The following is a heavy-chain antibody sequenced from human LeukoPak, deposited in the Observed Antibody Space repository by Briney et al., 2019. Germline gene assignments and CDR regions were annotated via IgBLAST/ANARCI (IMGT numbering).Heavy chain of an antibody. J-gene: IGHJ5*01. CDR3: ARHKGPHIIRGVLRNNWFDP. CDR1: GGSISSSNW. CDR2: IYHSGST. D-gene: IGHD3-10*01. V-gene: IGHV4-4*02. Sequence: SGTLSLTCAVSGGSISSSNWWSWVRQPPGKGLEWIGEIYHSGSTNYNPSLKSRVTISVDKSKNQFSLKLTSVTAADTAVYYCARHKGPHIIRGVLRNNWFDPWGPGTLITVS.